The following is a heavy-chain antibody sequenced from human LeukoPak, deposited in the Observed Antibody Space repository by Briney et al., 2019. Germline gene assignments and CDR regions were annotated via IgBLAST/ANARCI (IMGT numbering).Heavy chain of an antibody. Sequence: SETLSLTCTVSGGSISSYYWSWIRQPPGKGLEWIGYIYHSGSSNHNPSLKSRVTISVDTSKNQFSLKLSSVTAADTAVYYCAKQAYYDFWSGLYWYFDLWGRGTLVTVSS. J-gene: IGHJ2*01. D-gene: IGHD3-3*01. V-gene: IGHV4-59*12. CDR2: IYHSGSS. CDR1: GGSISSYY. CDR3: AKQAYYDFWSGLYWYFDL.